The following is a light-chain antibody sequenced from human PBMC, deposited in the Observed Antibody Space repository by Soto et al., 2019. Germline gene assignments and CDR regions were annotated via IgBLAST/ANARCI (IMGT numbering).Light chain of an antibody. V-gene: IGKV3-20*01. Sequence: EIVLTQSPGTLSLSPGERATLSCRASQSVSSSYLAWYQQKPCQAPRLLIYGASSRATGIPDRFSGSGSGTDFTLTISSLEPEDFAVYYCQQYNDWPPITFGQGTRLEIK. J-gene: IGKJ5*01. CDR3: QQYNDWPPIT. CDR2: GAS. CDR1: QSVSSSY.